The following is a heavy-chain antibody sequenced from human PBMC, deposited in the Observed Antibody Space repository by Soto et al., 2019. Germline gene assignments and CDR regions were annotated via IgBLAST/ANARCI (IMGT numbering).Heavy chain of an antibody. CDR1: GYTITAHL. Sequence: GASVKVSCKASGYTITAHLLHWVRQAPGQGLEWMGWINAKSGGTHYAQKFQGRVTLISDTSISTVYMELSRLTSDDTAVYFCARDLIGAANWLDPWGQGTLVTVSS. CDR3: ARDLIGAANWLDP. J-gene: IGHJ5*02. CDR2: INAKSGGT. V-gene: IGHV1-2*02.